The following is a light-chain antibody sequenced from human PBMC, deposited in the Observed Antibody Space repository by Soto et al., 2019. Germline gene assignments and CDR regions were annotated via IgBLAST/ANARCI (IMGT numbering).Light chain of an antibody. V-gene: IGKV3-20*01. CDR3: QQYGTSSLT. Sequence: EVVLTQSPRTLSLSPGERATLSCRASETVTNNYLAWYQQNPGQAPRLVIYGASTRATGIPDRFGGSGSGTDFTLTMSRLEPEDFAVYYCQQYGTSSLTFGGGTKVEIK. J-gene: IGKJ4*01. CDR1: ETVTNNY. CDR2: GAS.